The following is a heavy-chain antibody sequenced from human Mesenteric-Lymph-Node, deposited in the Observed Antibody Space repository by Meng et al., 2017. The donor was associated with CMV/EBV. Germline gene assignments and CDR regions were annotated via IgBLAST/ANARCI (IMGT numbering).Heavy chain of an antibody. J-gene: IGHJ4*02. CDR3: ARVWQVDYYDSSGYYPRDEPFDY. Sequence: GESLKISCAASGFTFSSYSMNWVRQAPGRGLEWVSSISSSSSYIYYADSVKGRFTISRDNAKNSLYLQMNSLRAEDTAVYYCARVWQVDYYDSSGYYPRDEPFDYWGQGTLVTVSS. V-gene: IGHV3-21*01. D-gene: IGHD3-22*01. CDR2: ISSSSSYI. CDR1: GFTFSSYS.